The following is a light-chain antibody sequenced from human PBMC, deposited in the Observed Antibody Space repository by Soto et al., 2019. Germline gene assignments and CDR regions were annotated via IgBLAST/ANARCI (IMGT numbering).Light chain of an antibody. CDR1: QAIENN. Sequence: AIQMTQSPSSLSASVGDRVSIACRASQAIENNLGWFQQKPGKAPKLLIYAASTLHTGVPSRFSGSGSGTDFTLTISSLQPEDFAVYYCLQNHDYPRTFGQGTNLEIK. CDR3: LQNHDYPRT. V-gene: IGKV1-6*01. CDR2: AAS. J-gene: IGKJ2*01.